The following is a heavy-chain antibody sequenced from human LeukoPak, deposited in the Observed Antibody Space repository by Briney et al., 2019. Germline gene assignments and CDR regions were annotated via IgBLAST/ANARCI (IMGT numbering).Heavy chain of an antibody. Sequence: SETLSLTCAVSGYSIGSGYYWAWIRQPPGKGREWIASIYHSGTAYSNPSLQSRVTLSVDTSKNQFSLKVSSVTAADTAVYYCARDPAMTFNWFDPWGQGTLVTVPS. CDR1: GYSIGSGYY. V-gene: IGHV4-38-2*02. CDR2: IYHSGTA. D-gene: IGHD2-21*02. CDR3: ARDPAMTFNWFDP. J-gene: IGHJ5*02.